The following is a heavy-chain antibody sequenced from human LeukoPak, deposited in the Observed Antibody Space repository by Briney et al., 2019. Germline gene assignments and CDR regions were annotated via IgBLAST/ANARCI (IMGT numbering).Heavy chain of an antibody. CDR3: ARARYDFWSGYYYYYYMDV. CDR1: GGTFSSYA. CDR2: IIPIFGTA. V-gene: IGHV1-69*06. D-gene: IGHD3-3*01. J-gene: IGHJ6*03. Sequence: ASVKVSCKASGGTFSSYAISWVRQAPGQGLEWMGGIIPIFGTANYAQKFQGRVTITADKSTSTAYMELSSLRSEDTAVYYCARARYDFWSGYYYYYYMDVWGKGTTVTVSS.